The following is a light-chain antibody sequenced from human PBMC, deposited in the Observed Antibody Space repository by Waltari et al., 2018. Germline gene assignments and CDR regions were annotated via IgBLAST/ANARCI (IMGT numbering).Light chain of an antibody. CDR1: TSDVGSYNL. CDR3: CSYGGASIRI. Sequence: QSALTQPASVSGSPGQSITISCTGTTSDVGSYNLVSWYQQHPGEVPKLIIYEGNKRPSGGSNRCSGSKSGNTASLTISGLQPEDEADYYCCSYGGASIRIFGGGTKVTVL. V-gene: IGLV2-23*01. J-gene: IGLJ2*01. CDR2: EGN.